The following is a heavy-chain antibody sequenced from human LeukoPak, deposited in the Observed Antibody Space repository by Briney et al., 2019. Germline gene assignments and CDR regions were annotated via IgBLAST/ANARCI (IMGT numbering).Heavy chain of an antibody. CDR1: GFTFSTYS. D-gene: IGHD6-19*01. Sequence: GGSLRLSCAASGFTFSTYSMNWVRQAPGKGLEWVSYISYTNIIYYAGSVKGRFTISRDNAKNSLYLQMNSLRAEDTAVYYCARRVYNSGWYIDYWGQGTLVTVSS. CDR3: ARRVYNSGWYIDY. J-gene: IGHJ4*02. CDR2: ISYTNII. V-gene: IGHV3-48*01.